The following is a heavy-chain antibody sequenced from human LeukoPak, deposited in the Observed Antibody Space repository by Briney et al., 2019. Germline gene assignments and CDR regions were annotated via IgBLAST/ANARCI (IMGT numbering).Heavy chain of an antibody. CDR2: ISSSSSYI. J-gene: IGHJ4*02. D-gene: IGHD3-22*01. Sequence: GGSLRLSCAASGFTFSNYWMHWVRQAPGKGLEWVSSISSSSSYIYYADSVKGRFTISRDNAKNSLYLQMNSLRAEDTAVYYCARDRYYYDSSGSLDYWGQGTLVTVSS. CDR1: GFTFSNYW. V-gene: IGHV3-21*01. CDR3: ARDRYYYDSSGSLDY.